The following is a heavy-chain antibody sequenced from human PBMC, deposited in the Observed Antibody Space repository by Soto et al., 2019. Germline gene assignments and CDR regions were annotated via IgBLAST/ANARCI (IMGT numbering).Heavy chain of an antibody. CDR1: GGSISSYY. D-gene: IGHD3-10*01. CDR3: ARSGSLRGYYYGMDV. J-gene: IGHJ6*02. Sequence: SETLSLTCTVSGGSISSYYWSWIRQPPGKGLEWIGYIYYSGSTNYNPSLKSRVTISVDTSKNQFSLKLSSVTAADTAVYYCARSGSLRGYYYGMDVWGQGTTVTV. V-gene: IGHV4-59*01. CDR2: IYYSGST.